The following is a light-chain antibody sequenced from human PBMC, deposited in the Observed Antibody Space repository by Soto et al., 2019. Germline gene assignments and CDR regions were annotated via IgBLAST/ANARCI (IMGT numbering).Light chain of an antibody. V-gene: IGLV4-69*01. J-gene: IGLJ2*01. CDR2: VNSDGSH. Sequence: QLVLTQSPSASASLGASVKLTCTLSSAHSNYAIAWHQQQPEKGPRYLMKVNSDGSHIKGDGIPDRFSGSSSVTERYLTISSLQSEDEADYYCQTWGTGTPVAFGGGTKLTVL. CDR1: SAHSNYA. CDR3: QTWGTGTPVA.